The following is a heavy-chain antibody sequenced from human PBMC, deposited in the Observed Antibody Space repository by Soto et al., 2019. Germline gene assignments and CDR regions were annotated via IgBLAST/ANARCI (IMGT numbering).Heavy chain of an antibody. D-gene: IGHD5-12*01. V-gene: IGHV4-59*08. CDR1: EGYSVNHG. CDR3: AAHVGWLRFGFDY. Sequence: VAEGYSVNHGGRCILKPPGKGLEWIGYIYYSGSTNYNPSLKSRVTISVDTSKNQFSLKLSSVTAADTAVYYCAAHVGWLRFGFDYWRHGTLVTVSS. CDR2: IYYSGST. J-gene: IGHJ4*01.